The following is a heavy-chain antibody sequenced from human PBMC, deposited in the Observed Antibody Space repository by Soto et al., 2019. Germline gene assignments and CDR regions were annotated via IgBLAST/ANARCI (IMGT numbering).Heavy chain of an antibody. D-gene: IGHD5-12*01. Sequence: GGSLRLSCAASGFTFSSYAMHWVRQAPGKGLEWVAVISYDGSNKYYADSVKGRFTISRDNSKNTLYLQMNSLRAEDTAVYYCVVGDGYNQGFDPWGQGTLVTVSS. V-gene: IGHV3-30-3*01. J-gene: IGHJ5*02. CDR1: GFTFSSYA. CDR3: VVGDGYNQGFDP. CDR2: ISYDGSNK.